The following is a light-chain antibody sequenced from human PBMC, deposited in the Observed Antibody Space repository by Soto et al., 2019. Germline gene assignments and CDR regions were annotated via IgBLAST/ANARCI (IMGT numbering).Light chain of an antibody. J-gene: IGKJ3*01. CDR2: AAS. CDR1: QGLSNY. CDR3: KKHNIAPGT. Sequence: DIQMTQSPSSLSASVGDRVTITCRASQGLSNYLAWYQQKTGKVPKLLMYAASTLHSGVPSRFSGSRSGTDFTLTISSLQQEDFATDYSKKHNIAPGTFGPETKVHIK. V-gene: IGKV1-27*01.